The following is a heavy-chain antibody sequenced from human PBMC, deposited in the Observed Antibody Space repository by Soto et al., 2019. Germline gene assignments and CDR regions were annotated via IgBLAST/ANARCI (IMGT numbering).Heavy chain of an antibody. V-gene: IGHV3-21*02. Sequence: EEQLVESGGGLAKPGGSLRLSCAASGFSFSTYTMIWVRQAPGKGLEWISSINSNSNSRYYADSVKGRFTIPRDNARNSQSPQMNSLRVENTAVYHGAVDRQKGVVEGPVADCWGQRTQVTVSS. D-gene: IGHD2-15*01. CDR3: AVDRQKGVVEGPVADC. CDR1: GFSFSTYT. J-gene: IGHJ4*02. CDR2: INSNSNSR.